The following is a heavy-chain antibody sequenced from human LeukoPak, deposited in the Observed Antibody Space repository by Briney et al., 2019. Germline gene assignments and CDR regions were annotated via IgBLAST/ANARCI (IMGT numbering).Heavy chain of an antibody. CDR1: GFTFSSYW. CDR3: VRGMDV. V-gene: IGHV3-7*03. J-gene: IGHJ6*02. CDR2: IKQDGSEK. Sequence: GGSLRLSCGASGFTFSSYWMTWVRQAPGKGLEWVANIKQDGSEKYYVDSVKGRFTISRDNAKNSLYLQMNSLRAEDTAVYYCVRGMDVWGQGTTVTVSS.